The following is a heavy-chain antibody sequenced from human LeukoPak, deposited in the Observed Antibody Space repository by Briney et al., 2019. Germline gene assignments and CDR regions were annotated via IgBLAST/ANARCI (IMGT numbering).Heavy chain of an antibody. V-gene: IGHV4-61*02. CDR1: GVSTSSGLYY. D-gene: IGHD6-13*01. Sequence: PSETLSLTCTVSGVSTSSGLYYWNWFRQPAGKGLEYIGRIYNSGSTNYNPSLKSRVTISVDTPKNQFSLKLTSVTASDSAVYYCASSNWLRDANFDSWGQGTLVTVSS. J-gene: IGHJ4*02. CDR2: IYNSGST. CDR3: ASSNWLRDANFDS.